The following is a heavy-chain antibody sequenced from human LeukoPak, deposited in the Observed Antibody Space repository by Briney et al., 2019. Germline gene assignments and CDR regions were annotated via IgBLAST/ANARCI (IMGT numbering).Heavy chain of an antibody. D-gene: IGHD4-17*01. CDR3: ASSVTSNAYDY. CDR1: GGSISSGDYY. Sequence: SETLSLTCTVSGGSISSGDYYWSWIRQPPGKGLEWIGYIYYSGSTYYNPSLKSRVTISVDTSKNQFSLKLSSVTAADTAVYYCASSVTSNAYDYWGQGTLVTVSS. V-gene: IGHV4-30-4*01. CDR2: IYYSGST. J-gene: IGHJ4*02.